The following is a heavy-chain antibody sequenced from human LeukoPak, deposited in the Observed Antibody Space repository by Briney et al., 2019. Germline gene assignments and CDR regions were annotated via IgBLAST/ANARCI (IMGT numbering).Heavy chain of an antibody. J-gene: IGHJ4*02. CDR2: TYYRSKWYN. CDR1: GDSVSSNSAA. Sequence: SQTLSLTCDISGDSVSSNSAAWNWIRQSPSRGLEWLGRTYYRSKWYNDNAASVKSRISINPGTSKNPFSLHLNSVTPEDTAVYYCARDQGGSYYFDYWGQGTLVSVSS. V-gene: IGHV6-1*01. CDR3: ARDQGGSYYFDY. D-gene: IGHD1-26*01.